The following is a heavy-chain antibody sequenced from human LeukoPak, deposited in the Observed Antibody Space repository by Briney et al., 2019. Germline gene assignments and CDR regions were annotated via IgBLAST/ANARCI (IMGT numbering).Heavy chain of an antibody. D-gene: IGHD1-1*01. CDR3: ARDGRGTNGGSFDY. V-gene: IGHV1-58*02. CDR1: GFTFTSSA. J-gene: IGHJ4*02. Sequence: SVKVSCEASGFTFTSSAMQWVRQARGQRLEWIGWIVVGSGNTNYAQKFQGRVTITADESTSTAYMELSSLRSEDTAVYYCARDGRGTNGGSFDYWGQGTLVTVSS. CDR2: IVVGSGNT.